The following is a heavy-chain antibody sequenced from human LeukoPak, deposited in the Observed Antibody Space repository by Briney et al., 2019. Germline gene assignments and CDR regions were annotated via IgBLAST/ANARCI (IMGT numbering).Heavy chain of an antibody. CDR3: ASEIRPNDY. CDR1: GFTFSGHG. D-gene: IGHD3-10*01. CDR2: IEISGDT. V-gene: IGHV3-23*01. J-gene: IGHJ4*01. Sequence: PGGSLRLSCAVSGFTFSGHGFTWVRQVPGKGLEWVSAIEISGDTFYADSVKGRFTISRDNSKDTLYLQLNSLRAEDTAVYYCASEIRPNDYWGQGTLVTVSS.